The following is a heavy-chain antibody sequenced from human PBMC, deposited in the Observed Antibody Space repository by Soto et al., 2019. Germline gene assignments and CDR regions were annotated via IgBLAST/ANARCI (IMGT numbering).Heavy chain of an antibody. CDR2: IWYDGSNK. D-gene: IGHD3-22*01. V-gene: IGHV3-33*01. CDR3: ARDLFDSSGCYYPDYYGMDV. CDR1: GFTFSSYG. J-gene: IGHJ6*02. Sequence: QVQLVESGGGVVQPGRSLRLSCAASGFTFSSYGMHWVRQAPGKGLEWVAVIWYDGSNKYYADSVKGRFTISRDNSKNTLYLQMNSLRAEDTAVYYCARDLFDSSGCYYPDYYGMDVWGQGTTVTVSS.